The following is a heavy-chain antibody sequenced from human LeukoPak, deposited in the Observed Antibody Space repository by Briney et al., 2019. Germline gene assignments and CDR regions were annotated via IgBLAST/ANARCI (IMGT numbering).Heavy chain of an antibody. Sequence: SVKVSCKASGFTFSNSAMQWVRQARGQRLEWIGWIVVASGNTKYAQKFQERVTITRDMSTSTAYMELSSLRPEDTALYYCAAAPIEMQQRGFDYWGQGTLVTVSS. CDR1: GFTFSNSA. V-gene: IGHV1-58*02. J-gene: IGHJ4*02. D-gene: IGHD5-24*01. CDR2: IVVASGNT. CDR3: AAAPIEMQQRGFDY.